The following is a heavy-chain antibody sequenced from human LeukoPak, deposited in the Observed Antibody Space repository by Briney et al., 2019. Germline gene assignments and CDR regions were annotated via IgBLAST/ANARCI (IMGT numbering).Heavy chain of an antibody. CDR2: ISSSGSTI. V-gene: IGHV3-48*03. Sequence: GGSLRLSCAASGFTFSSYEMNWVRQAPGKGLEWVSYISSSGSTIYYADSVKGRFTISRDNSKNTLYLQMNSLRAEDTALYYCAKDVKYNWNYIDYWGQGALVTVSS. J-gene: IGHJ4*02. CDR1: GFTFSSYE. D-gene: IGHD1-20*01. CDR3: AKDVKYNWNYIDY.